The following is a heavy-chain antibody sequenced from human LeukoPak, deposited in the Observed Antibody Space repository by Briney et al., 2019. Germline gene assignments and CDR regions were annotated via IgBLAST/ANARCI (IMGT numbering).Heavy chain of an antibody. Sequence: GGSLRLSCAASGFSFSTIYMSWVRQTPGQGLEWVANINVDGTAEYYVDSVKGRFTISRDNAKNSLYLQMNSLRAEDTAVYYCARDPYRFAFDIWGQGTVVLVSS. D-gene: IGHD1-26*01. CDR1: GFSFSTIY. V-gene: IGHV3-7*03. CDR2: INVDGTAE. J-gene: IGHJ3*02. CDR3: ARDPYRFAFDI.